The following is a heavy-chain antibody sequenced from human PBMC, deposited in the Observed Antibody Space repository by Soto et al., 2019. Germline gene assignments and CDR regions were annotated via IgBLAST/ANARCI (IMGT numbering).Heavy chain of an antibody. J-gene: IGHJ5*02. CDR2: IKQDGSEK. D-gene: IGHD3-3*01. CDR3: VRDSCSSTRCYHDFWSGYHNWFDP. V-gene: IGHV3-7*05. CDR1: GFTFSSYW. Sequence: GGSLRLSCAASGFTFSSYWMSWVRQAPGKGLEWVANIKQDGSEKHYVDSMKGRFTISRDNAKNSLYLQMNSLRAEDTAVYYCVRDSCSSTRCYHDFWSGYHNWFDPWGQGTLVTVSS.